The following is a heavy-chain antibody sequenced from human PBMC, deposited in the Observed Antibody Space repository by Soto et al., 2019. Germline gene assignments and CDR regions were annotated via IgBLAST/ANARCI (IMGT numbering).Heavy chain of an antibody. CDR3: ASGGTITTPDFDY. J-gene: IGHJ4*02. Sequence: PGGSLRLSCAASGFTFSNYWMSWVRQAPGKGLEWVANINQDGSEKYYVDSVKGRFTISRDNAKNSLYLQMNSLRADDTAVYFCASGGTITTPDFDYWGQGTLVTVSS. CDR2: INQDGSEK. D-gene: IGHD1-1*01. V-gene: IGHV3-7*01. CDR1: GFTFSNYW.